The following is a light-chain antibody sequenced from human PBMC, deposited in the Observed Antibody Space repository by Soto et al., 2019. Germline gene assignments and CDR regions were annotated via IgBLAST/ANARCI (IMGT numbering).Light chain of an antibody. CDR3: CSYAGSSTYV. CDR2: EGN. CDR1: SSDVGSYNL. J-gene: IGLJ1*01. V-gene: IGLV2-23*01. Sequence: QSVLTQPASVSGSPGQSITISCTGTSSDVGSYNLVSWYQQHPGKAPKLMIYEGNKRPSRVSNRFSGSKSGNTASLTISGLQAEDEADYYCCSYAGSSTYVFGTGTKVTVL.